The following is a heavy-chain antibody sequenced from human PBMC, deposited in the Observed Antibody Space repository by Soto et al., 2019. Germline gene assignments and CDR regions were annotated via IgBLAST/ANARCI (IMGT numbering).Heavy chain of an antibody. CDR3: ARRSSGWYFAY. V-gene: IGHV3-23*01. Sequence: EVQLLESGGGLVQPGGSLRLSCAASGFTFSSYAMRWVRQAPGKGLEWVSAMSGSGGSTYYADSVKGRFTISRNNSKNPLYLQINSLRAAEKAVYFCARRSSGWYFAYWGQGTLVTVTS. D-gene: IGHD6-19*01. CDR1: GFTFSSYA. CDR2: MSGSGGST. J-gene: IGHJ4*02.